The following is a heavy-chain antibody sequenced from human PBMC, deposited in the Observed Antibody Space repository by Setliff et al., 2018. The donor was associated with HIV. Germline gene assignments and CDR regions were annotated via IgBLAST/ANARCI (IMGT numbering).Heavy chain of an antibody. CDR2: ISPILGTT. Sequence: ASVKVSCKVSGYTLTEVSMHWVRQAPGQGLEWVGGISPILGTTNSGPRFHGRVTMTRDTSISTAYMELSRLRSDDTAVYYCARELGYSSSSGWFDPWGQGTLVTVSS. V-gene: IGHV1-2*02. CDR3: ARELGYSSSSGWFDP. CDR1: GYTLTEVS. J-gene: IGHJ5*02. D-gene: IGHD6-6*01.